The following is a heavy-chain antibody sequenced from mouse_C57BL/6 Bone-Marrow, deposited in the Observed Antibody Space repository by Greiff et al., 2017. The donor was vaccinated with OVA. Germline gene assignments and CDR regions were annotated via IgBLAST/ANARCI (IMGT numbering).Heavy chain of an antibody. D-gene: IGHD1-1*02. CDR2: ILPGSGST. CDR3: SRHAYGAYWYFDV. V-gene: IGHV1-9*01. CDR1: GYTFTGYW. Sequence: QVQLKTSGAELMKPGASVKLSCKATGYTFTGYWIEWVKQRPGHGLEWIGEILPGSGSTNYNEKFKGKATFTADTSSNTAYMQLSSLTTEDSAIYYCSRHAYGAYWYFDVWGTGTTVTVSS. J-gene: IGHJ1*03.